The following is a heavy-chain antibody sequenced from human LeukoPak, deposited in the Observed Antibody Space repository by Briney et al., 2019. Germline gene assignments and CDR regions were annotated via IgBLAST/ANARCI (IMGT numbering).Heavy chain of an antibody. CDR3: ANGRGVVVATAVTIRATRNWLDS. V-gene: IGHV1-8*01. CDR2: MNPNCDCT. J-gene: IGHJ5*01. D-gene: IGHD2-15*01. CDR1: RYTFTSHE. Sequence: SVKVSCKASRYTFTSHEINWARQSTGQALECIVWMNPNCDCTGNAQSFPGRVTMTSNISIDTAYIELSSLRSEDTAMYFCANGRGVVVATAVTIRATRNWLDSWGQGTLVTVSS.